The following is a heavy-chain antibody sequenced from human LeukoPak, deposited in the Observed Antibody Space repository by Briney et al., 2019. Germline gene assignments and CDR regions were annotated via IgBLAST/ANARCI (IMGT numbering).Heavy chain of an antibody. CDR1: GFTFSSYA. Sequence: PGGSLRLSCAASGFTFSSYAMSWVRQAPGKGLEWVSAISGSGGSTYYADSVKGRFAISRDNSKNTLYLQMNSLRAEDTAVYYCAKDLSGIVVVITGYFDYWGQGTLVTVSS. D-gene: IGHD3-22*01. CDR2: ISGSGGST. J-gene: IGHJ4*02. V-gene: IGHV3-23*01. CDR3: AKDLSGIVVVITGYFDY.